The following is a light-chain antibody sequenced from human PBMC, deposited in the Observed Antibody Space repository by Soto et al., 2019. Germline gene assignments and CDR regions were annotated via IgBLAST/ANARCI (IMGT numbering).Light chain of an antibody. Sequence: DIVMTQSPDSLAVSLGERATINCKSSQSLSYSSNNKHYLAWYQQRAGQPPTLLMYSASIRESGVPDRFSGSGSGTDFTLTISTLQAEDVAVYYCQQCLSVPYTFGGGTKVELK. V-gene: IGKV4-1*01. CDR1: QSLSYSSNNKHY. J-gene: IGKJ4*01. CDR2: SAS. CDR3: QQCLSVPYT.